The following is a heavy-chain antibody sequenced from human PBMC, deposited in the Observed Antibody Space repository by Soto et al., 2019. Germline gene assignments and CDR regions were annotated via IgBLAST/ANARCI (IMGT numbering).Heavy chain of an antibody. CDR1: GYTFTSYG. Sequence: ASVKVSCKASGYTFTSYGIRWVRQAPGQGLEWMGWISAYNGNTNYAQKLQGRVTMTTDTSTSTAYMELRSLRSDDTAVYYCASGDIVVVPAAMGYYYYGMDVWGQGTTVTVYS. CDR3: ASGDIVVVPAAMGYYYYGMDV. V-gene: IGHV1-18*04. D-gene: IGHD2-2*01. CDR2: ISAYNGNT. J-gene: IGHJ6*02.